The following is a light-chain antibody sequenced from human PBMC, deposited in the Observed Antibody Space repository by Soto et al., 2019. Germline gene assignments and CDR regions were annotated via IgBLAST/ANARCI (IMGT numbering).Light chain of an antibody. CDR3: QQSYSTPIT. Sequence: DIQMTQSPSTLSASVGDRVTITCPASPSISTWLAWYQQKPGKAPKSLIYAASTLQSGVPSRFSGSGSGTDFTLTISSLQPEDFATYYCQQSYSTPITCGQGTRREIK. CDR1: PSISTW. V-gene: IGKV1-39*01. CDR2: AAS. J-gene: IGKJ5*01.